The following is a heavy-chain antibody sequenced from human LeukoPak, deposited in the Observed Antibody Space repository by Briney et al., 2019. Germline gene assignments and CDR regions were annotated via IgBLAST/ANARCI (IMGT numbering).Heavy chain of an antibody. CDR2: IYYSGST. CDR3: AKFGDPIPYGMDV. V-gene: IGHV4-59*01. J-gene: IGHJ6*02. CDR1: GGSISSYY. D-gene: IGHD3-10*01. Sequence: PSETLSLTCTVSGGSISSYYWSWIRQPPGKGLEWIGYIYYSGSTNYNPSLKSRVTISVDTSKNQFSLKLSSVTAADTAVYYCAKFGDPIPYGMDVWGQGTTVTVSS.